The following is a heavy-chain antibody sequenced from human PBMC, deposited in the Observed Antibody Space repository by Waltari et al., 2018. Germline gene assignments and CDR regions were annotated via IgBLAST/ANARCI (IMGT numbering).Heavy chain of an antibody. D-gene: IGHD3-22*01. V-gene: IGHV3-74*01. J-gene: IGHJ5*02. CDR3: ARDPDSSGYYGHNWFDP. Sequence: EVQLVESGGGLVQPGGSLRLSCAASGFTFSSYWMHWVRQAPGKGLVWVSRINSDGSSTSYADSVKGRFTISRDNAKNTLYLQMNSLRAEDTAVYYCARDPDSSGYYGHNWFDPWGQGTLVTVSS. CDR1: GFTFSSYW. CDR2: INSDGSST.